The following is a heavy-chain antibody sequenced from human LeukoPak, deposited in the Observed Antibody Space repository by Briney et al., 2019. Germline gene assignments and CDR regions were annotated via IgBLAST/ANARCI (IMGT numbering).Heavy chain of an antibody. CDR1: GGSISSGSYY. D-gene: IGHD1-14*01. Sequence: SQTLSLTCTVSGGSISSGSYYWSWIRQPAGKGLEWIGRIYTSGSTNYNPSLKSRVTISVDTSKNQFSLKLSSVTAADTAVYYCARPRGSLTRNTRWFDPWGQGTLVTVSS. J-gene: IGHJ5*02. CDR2: IYTSGST. V-gene: IGHV4-61*02. CDR3: ARPRGSLTRNTRWFDP.